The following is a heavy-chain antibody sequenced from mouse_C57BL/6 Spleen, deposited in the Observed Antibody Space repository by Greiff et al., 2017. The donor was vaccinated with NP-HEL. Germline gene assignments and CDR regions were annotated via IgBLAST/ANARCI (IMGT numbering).Heavy chain of an antibody. CDR3: TRDDDYKSAMDY. Sequence: EVKLVESGEGLVKPGGSLKLSCAASGFTFSSYAMSWVRQTPEKRLEWVAYISSGGDYIYYADTVKGRFTISRDNARNTLYLQMSSLKSEDTAMYYCTRDDDYKSAMDYWGQGTSVTVSS. J-gene: IGHJ4*01. CDR2: ISSGGDYI. D-gene: IGHD2-3*01. V-gene: IGHV5-9-1*02. CDR1: GFTFSSYA.